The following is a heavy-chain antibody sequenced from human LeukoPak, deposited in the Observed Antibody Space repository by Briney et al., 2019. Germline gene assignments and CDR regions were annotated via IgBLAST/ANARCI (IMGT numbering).Heavy chain of an antibody. CDR1: GYTFTSYE. V-gene: IGHV1-8*01. Sequence: ASVKVSCKLSGYTFTSYEINWVRQVTGQGLEWMGREYPNGGSTDYDKRFQDRLILTTNTSSRTAYMELSSLTSSDTAVYFCGRAASPYYYAMDAWGQGTTVTVSS. CDR3: GRAASPYYYAMDA. CDR2: EYPNGGST. J-gene: IGHJ6*02.